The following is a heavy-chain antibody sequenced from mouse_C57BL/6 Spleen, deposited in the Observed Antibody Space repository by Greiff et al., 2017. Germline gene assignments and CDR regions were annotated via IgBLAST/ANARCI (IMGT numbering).Heavy chain of an antibody. CDR3: AREGGYGNYVWYFDV. D-gene: IGHD2-1*01. CDR1: GYSITSGYY. J-gene: IGHJ1*03. V-gene: IGHV3-6*01. CDR2: ISYDGSN. Sequence: ESGPGLVKPSQSLSLTCSVTGYSITSGYYWNWIRQFPGNKLEWMGYISYDGSNNYNPSLKNRISITRDTSKNQFFLKLNSVTTEDTATYYCAREGGYGNYVWYFDVWGTGTTVTVSS.